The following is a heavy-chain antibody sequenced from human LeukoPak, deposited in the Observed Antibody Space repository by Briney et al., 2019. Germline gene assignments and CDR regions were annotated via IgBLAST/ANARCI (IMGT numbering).Heavy chain of an antibody. V-gene: IGHV3-11*01. D-gene: IGHD6-6*01. CDR3: ARAAPDYTYMDV. Sequence: GGSLRLSCAASGFTFSDYYMSWIRQAPGKGLEWVSYISSSGSTIYYADSVKGRFTISRDNAKNSLYLQTNSLRAEDTAVYYCARAAPDYTYMDVWGKGTTVTVSS. J-gene: IGHJ6*03. CDR2: ISSSGSTI. CDR1: GFTFSDYY.